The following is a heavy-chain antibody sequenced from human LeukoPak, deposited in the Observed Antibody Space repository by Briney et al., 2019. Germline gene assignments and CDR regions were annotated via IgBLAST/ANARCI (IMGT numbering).Heavy chain of an antibody. V-gene: IGHV3-48*03. CDR2: ISSSGSTI. D-gene: IGHD5-18*01. J-gene: IGHJ6*03. CDR3: VRVGTPMVTIVAPYYMDV. CDR1: GFTFSSYE. Sequence: GGSLRLSCAASGFTFSSYEMNWVRQAPGKGLEWVSYISSSGSTIYYADSVKGRFTISRDNAKNSLYLQMNSLRAEDTAVFYCVRVGTPMVTIVAPYYMDVWGKGTTVTVSS.